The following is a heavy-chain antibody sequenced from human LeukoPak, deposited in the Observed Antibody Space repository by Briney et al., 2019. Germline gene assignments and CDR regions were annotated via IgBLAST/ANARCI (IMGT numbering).Heavy chain of an antibody. CDR1: GITFSSYG. J-gene: IGHJ4*02. D-gene: IGHD2-2*01. Sequence: GGSLRLSCAASGITFSSYGMSWVRQAPGKGLEWVSAISGSGGSTYYADSVKGRFTISRDNSKNTLYLQMNSLRAEDTAVYYCAKAGFATTSDYDYWGQGTLVTVSS. CDR3: AKAGFATTSDYDY. V-gene: IGHV3-23*01. CDR2: ISGSGGST.